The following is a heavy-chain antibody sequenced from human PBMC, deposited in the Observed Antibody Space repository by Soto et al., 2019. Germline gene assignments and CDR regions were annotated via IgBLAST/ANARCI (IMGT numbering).Heavy chain of an antibody. D-gene: IGHD3-9*01. CDR1: GFTFSSYG. V-gene: IGHV3-33*01. J-gene: IGHJ4*02. Sequence: QVQLVESGGGVVQPGRSLRLSCAASGFTFSSYGMHWVRQAPGKGLEWVAVIWYDGSNRYYADSVKGRFTISRGNSKNTLYLQMNSLRAEDTAVYYCAGTLRYFDWLPLDYWGQGTLVTVSS. CDR3: AGTLRYFDWLPLDY. CDR2: IWYDGSNR.